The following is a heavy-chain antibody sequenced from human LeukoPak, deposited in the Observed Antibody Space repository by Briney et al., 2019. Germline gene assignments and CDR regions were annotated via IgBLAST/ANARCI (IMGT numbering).Heavy chain of an antibody. CDR3: ARVGIAAAGNAFDI. V-gene: IGHV3-7*01. Sequence: GGSLRLSCAASGFTFSSYWMSWVRQAPGKGLEWVANIKQDGSEKYYVDSVKGRFTISRDNAKNSLYLQMNSLRAEDTAVYYCARVGIAAAGNAFDIWGQGTMVTVSS. CDR1: GFTFSSYW. D-gene: IGHD6-13*01. J-gene: IGHJ3*02. CDR2: IKQDGSEK.